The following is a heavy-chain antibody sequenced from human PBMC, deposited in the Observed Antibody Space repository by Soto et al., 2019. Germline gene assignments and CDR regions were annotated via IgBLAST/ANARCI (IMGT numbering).Heavy chain of an antibody. CDR3: ARDCSSTSCYRYYGMDV. V-gene: IGHV4-61*01. CDR2: IYYSGST. Sequence: SETLSLTCTVSGGSVSSGSYYWSWIRQPPGKGLEWIGYIYYSGSTNYNPSLKSRVTISVDTSKNQFSLKLSSVTAADTAVYYCARDCSSTSCYRYYGMDVWGKGTTVTVSS. CDR1: GGSVSSGSYY. D-gene: IGHD2-2*02. J-gene: IGHJ6*04.